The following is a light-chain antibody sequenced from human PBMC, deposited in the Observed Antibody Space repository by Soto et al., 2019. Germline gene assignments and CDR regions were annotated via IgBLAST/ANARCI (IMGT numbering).Light chain of an antibody. CDR2: SNN. CDR3: EAWDDSLNGYV. J-gene: IGLJ1*01. Sequence: QSVLTQPPSASGTPGQRVTISCSGSSSNIGSNTVNWYQQLPGTAPKLIIYSNNQRPSGVPDRFSGSKSGTSASLAISGLQSEDEVDYYCEAWDDSLNGYVFGTGTKLTVL. CDR1: SSNIGSNT. V-gene: IGLV1-44*01.